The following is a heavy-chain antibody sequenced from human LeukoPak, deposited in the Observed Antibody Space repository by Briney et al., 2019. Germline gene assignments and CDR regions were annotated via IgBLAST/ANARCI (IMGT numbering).Heavy chain of an antibody. CDR2: ISGSGGST. CDR3: AKSGPASGYHDY. Sequence: GGSLRLSCAASGFTFSSYAMSLVRQAPGEGLEWVSAISGSGGSTYYADSVKGRFTISRDNSKNTLYLQMNSLRAEDTAVYYCAKSGPASGYHDYWGQGTLVTVSS. V-gene: IGHV3-23*01. CDR1: GFTFSSYA. J-gene: IGHJ4*02. D-gene: IGHD3-3*01.